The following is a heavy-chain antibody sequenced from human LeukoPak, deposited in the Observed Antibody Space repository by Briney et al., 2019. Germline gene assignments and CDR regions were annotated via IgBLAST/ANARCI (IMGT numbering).Heavy chain of an antibody. V-gene: IGHV4-30-4*07. Sequence: SETLSLTCAVSGDSISSGGYSWSWIRQPPGKGLEWIGYIYYSGSTYYNPSLKSRVTISVDTSKNQFSLKLSSVTAADTAVYYCARDDCSSTSCYFNWGQGTLVTVSS. D-gene: IGHD2-2*01. CDR3: ARDDCSSTSCYFN. CDR2: IYYSGST. J-gene: IGHJ4*02. CDR1: GDSISSGGYS.